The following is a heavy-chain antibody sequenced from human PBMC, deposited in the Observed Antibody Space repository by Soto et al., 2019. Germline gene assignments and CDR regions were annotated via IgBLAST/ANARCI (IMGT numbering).Heavy chain of an antibody. CDR3: TGGSGWLQTD. J-gene: IGHJ4*02. CDR1: GFSSSPFW. V-gene: IGHV3-7*04. CDR2: IKQDGSEE. D-gene: IGHD6-19*01. Sequence: EVQLVESGGGLVQPGGSLRLSCADSGFSSSPFWMTWVRQAPGKGLEWVALIKQDGSEELYVDSVKGRFTISRDNAKNSVYLQMVGLRVEDTAVYYCTGGSGWLQTDWGQGTLVTVSS.